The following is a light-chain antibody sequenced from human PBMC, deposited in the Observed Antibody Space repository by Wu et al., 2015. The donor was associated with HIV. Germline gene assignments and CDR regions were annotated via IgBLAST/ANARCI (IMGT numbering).Light chain of an antibody. V-gene: IGKV3-20*01. CDR1: QNIDSTY. Sequence: EIVFTQSPGTLSLSPGERATLSCRASQNIDSTYLAWYQQKPGQAPRRLIYGASIRATGIPDRFSGSGSGTDFTLTISRLEPEDFAVYYCQQYGSAFGQGYTTWTLN. J-gene: IGKJ5*01. CDR3: QQYGSA. CDR2: GAS.